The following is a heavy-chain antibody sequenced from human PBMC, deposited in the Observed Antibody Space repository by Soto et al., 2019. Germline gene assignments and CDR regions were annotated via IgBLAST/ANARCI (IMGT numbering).Heavy chain of an antibody. CDR3: ARDLGYPDSFDI. CDR1: GFPFGPFY. D-gene: IGHD2-2*01. J-gene: IGHJ3*02. Sequence: EVQLVESGGGLIQPGASLRLSCAASGFPFGPFYMHWVRQAPGKGLEWVSHINGDGTTTVYADSVKGRFTISRDNAKNTLYLQMTSLRAEDTAVYYCARDLGYPDSFDIWGQGTMVTVSS. CDR2: INGDGTTT. V-gene: IGHV3-74*01.